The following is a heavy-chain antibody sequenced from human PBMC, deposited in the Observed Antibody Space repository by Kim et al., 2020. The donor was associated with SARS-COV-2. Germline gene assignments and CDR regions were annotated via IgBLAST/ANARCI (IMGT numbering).Heavy chain of an antibody. CDR3: ARRQFTSGWYYFDY. CDR1: GFTFSSHW. Sequence: GGSLRLSCAASGFTFSSHWMHWVRQAPGKGLVWVSRINSDGSTISYADSVKGRFTISRDNARNTLYLQMNSLRAEDTAVYYCARRQFTSGWYYFDYWGQG. J-gene: IGHJ4*02. V-gene: IGHV3-74*01. CDR2: INSDGSTI. D-gene: IGHD6-19*01.